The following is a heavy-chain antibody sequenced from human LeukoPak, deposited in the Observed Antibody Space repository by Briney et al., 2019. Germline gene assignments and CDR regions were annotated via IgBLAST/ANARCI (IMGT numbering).Heavy chain of an antibody. J-gene: IGHJ4*02. CDR3: ARDQRRLGELSPRPIDY. V-gene: IGHV4-34*01. Sequence: PSETLSLTCAVYGGSFSGYYWSWIRQPPGKGLEWNGEINHSGSTNYHPSPKNRVTISVDTSKNQFSLKLRSVTAADTAVYYCARDQRRLGELSPRPIDYWGQGTLVTVSS. CDR1: GGSFSGYY. CDR2: INHSGST. D-gene: IGHD3-16*02.